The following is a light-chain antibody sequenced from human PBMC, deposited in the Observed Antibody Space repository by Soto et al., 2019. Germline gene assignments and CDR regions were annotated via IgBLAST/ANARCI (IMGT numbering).Light chain of an antibody. V-gene: IGLV1-40*01. CDR2: GNS. Sequence: QSALTQPPSVSGAPGQRVTISCTGSSSNIGAGYDVHWYQQLPGTAPKLLIYGNSNRPSAVPDRFSGSKSGTSASLAITGLQAEDEADYYCQSYDSSLSGSDVFGTGTKVTVL. CDR1: SSNIGAGYD. CDR3: QSYDSSLSGSDV. J-gene: IGLJ1*01.